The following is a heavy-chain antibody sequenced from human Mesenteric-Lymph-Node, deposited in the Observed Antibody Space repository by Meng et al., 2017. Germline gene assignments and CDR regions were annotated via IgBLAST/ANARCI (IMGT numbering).Heavy chain of an antibody. CDR1: GDW. Sequence: QVQLQVSSPRLVNPSWTLSLPCAVSGDWWSWVRQPPGEGVDWIGEIHHTGSTNYSPSLKSRVTISLDRSENQFSLNLHSVTAADTAMYYCAGSPGWWFLDLWGRGTLVTVSS. CDR2: IHHTGST. V-gene: IGHV4-4*02. CDR3: AGSPGWWFLDL. J-gene: IGHJ2*01. D-gene: IGHD1-1*01.